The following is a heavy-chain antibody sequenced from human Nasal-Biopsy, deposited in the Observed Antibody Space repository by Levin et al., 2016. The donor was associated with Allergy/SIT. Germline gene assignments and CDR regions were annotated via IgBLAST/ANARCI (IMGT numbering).Heavy chain of an antibody. J-gene: IGHJ5*02. CDR1: GFTFSSYW. D-gene: IGHD2-8*02. Sequence: GESLKISCAASGFTFSSYWMHWVRQAPGKGLVWVSRINSDGSGTNYADSVKGRFTISRDNAKNSLFLQMNHLRPEDTAFYYCAKDTGSMNAPLDAWGQGTLVNVSS. CDR2: INSDGSGT. V-gene: IGHV3-74*01. CDR3: AKDTGSMNAPLDA.